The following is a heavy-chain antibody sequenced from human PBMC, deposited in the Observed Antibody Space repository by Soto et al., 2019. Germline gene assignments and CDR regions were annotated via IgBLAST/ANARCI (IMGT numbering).Heavy chain of an antibody. D-gene: IGHD2-15*01. V-gene: IGHV5-51*01. Sequence: GESLKISCKGSGYSFSSYWIGWVRQMPGKGLEWMGIIYPGDSDTKYSPSFQGQVTISADKSISTAYLQWSSLKASDTDMYYCARPSPYWVDNWGQGTLVTVSS. CDR3: ARPSPYWVDN. J-gene: IGHJ4*02. CDR2: IYPGDSDT. CDR1: GYSFSSYW.